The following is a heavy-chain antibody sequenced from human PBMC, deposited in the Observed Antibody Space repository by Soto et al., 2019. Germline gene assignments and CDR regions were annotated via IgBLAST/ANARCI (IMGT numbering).Heavy chain of an antibody. D-gene: IGHD6-19*01. CDR2: IIPIFGTA. J-gene: IGHJ3*02. CDR1: GGTFSSYA. CDR3: ARERGSSGSGWSNAFDI. V-gene: IGHV1-69*13. Sequence: ASVKVSCKASGGTFSSYAISWVRQAPGQGLEWMGGIIPIFGTANYAQKFQGRVTITADESTSTAYMELSSLRSEDTAVYYCARERGSSGSGWSNAFDIWGQGTMVTVSS.